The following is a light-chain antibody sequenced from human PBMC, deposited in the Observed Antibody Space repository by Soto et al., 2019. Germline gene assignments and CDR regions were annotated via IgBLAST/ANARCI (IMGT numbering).Light chain of an antibody. CDR3: QSYDSRLSGYV. CDR1: SSNIGAGYD. CDR2: GNS. J-gene: IGLJ1*01. Sequence: QSVLTQPPSVSGAPGQRVPISCTGSSSNIGAGYDVHWYQPLPGTAPNILIYGNSHRPAGVPDRFSGYKSGTSASLAITGLPAEYEADYYFQSYDSRLSGYVLGTGTKLTV. V-gene: IGLV1-40*01.